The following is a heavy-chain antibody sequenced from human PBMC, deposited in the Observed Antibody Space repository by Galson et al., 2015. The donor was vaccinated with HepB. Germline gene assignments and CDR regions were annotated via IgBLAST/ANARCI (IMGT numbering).Heavy chain of an antibody. V-gene: IGHV3-74*01. J-gene: IGHJ4*02. CDR3: ARAGYETSGFYFVPVGY. CDR1: GFTFSTYW. CDR2: INGDGTST. D-gene: IGHD3-22*01. Sequence: SLRLSCAASGFTFSTYWMHWVRQDPGKGLVWVSLINGDGTSTNYVDSVRGRFSISRDNAKNKVYLRMHSLRAEDTGVYYCARAGYETSGFYFVPVGYWGQGAQVT.